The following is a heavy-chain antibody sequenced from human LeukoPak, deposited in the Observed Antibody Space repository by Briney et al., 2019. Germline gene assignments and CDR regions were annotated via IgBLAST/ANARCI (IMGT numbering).Heavy chain of an antibody. CDR3: ARERAAADTNWLDP. J-gene: IGHJ5*02. V-gene: IGHV3-23*01. Sequence: PGGSLRLSCAASGFTFSNYAMSWVRQAPGKGLEWVSVISGGGGSTIYLDSVKGRFTISRDNSKNMLYLQMNSLRDEDTAVYYCARERAAADTNWLDPWGQGTLVTVSS. CDR1: GFTFSNYA. D-gene: IGHD6-13*01. CDR2: ISGGGGST.